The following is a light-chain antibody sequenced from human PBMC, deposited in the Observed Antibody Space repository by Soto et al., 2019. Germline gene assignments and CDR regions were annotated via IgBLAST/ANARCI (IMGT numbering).Light chain of an antibody. CDR2: EVS. CDR1: SSDVGGYNY. V-gene: IGLV2-14*01. J-gene: IGLJ2*01. Sequence: QSALTQPASVSGSPGQSITISCTGTSSDVGGYNYVSWYQQYPGRVPKVIITEVSNRPSGVSNRFSGSKSGNTASLTISGLQAEDEADYYCSSYISSSTFVVFGGGTKLTVL. CDR3: SSYISSSTFVV.